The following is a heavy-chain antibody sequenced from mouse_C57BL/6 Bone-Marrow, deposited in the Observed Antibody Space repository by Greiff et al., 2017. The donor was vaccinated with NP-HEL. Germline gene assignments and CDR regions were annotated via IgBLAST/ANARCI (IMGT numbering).Heavy chain of an antibody. V-gene: IGHV2-2*01. CDR2: IWSGGST. CDR3: ARNYSNYGYWYVDV. J-gene: IGHJ1*03. Sequence: VQLQQSGPGLVQPSQSLSITCTVSGFSLTSYGVHWVRQSPGKGLEWLGVIWSGGSTDYNAAFISRLSISKDNSKSQVFFKMNSLQADDTAIYYCARNYSNYGYWYVDVWGTGTTVTVSS. D-gene: IGHD2-5*01. CDR1: GFSLTSYG.